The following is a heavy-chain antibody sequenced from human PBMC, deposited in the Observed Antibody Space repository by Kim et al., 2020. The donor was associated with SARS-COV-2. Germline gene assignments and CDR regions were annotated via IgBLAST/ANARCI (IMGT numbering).Heavy chain of an antibody. Sequence: LSLTCAASGFTVSSNYMSWVRQAPGKGLEWVSVIYSGGSTYYADSVKGRFTISRDNSKNTLYLQMNSLRAEDTAVYYCARDLEALLWFGVPTANLDRYGMDVWGQGTTVTVSS. CDR1: GFTVSSNY. V-gene: IGHV3-53*01. CDR3: ARDLEALLWFGVPTANLDRYGMDV. D-gene: IGHD3-10*01. J-gene: IGHJ6*02. CDR2: IYSGGST.